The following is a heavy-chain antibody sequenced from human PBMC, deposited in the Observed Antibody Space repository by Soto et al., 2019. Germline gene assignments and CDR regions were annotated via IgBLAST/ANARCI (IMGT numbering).Heavy chain of an antibody. Sequence: QVQLVQSGAEVKKPGASVKVSCKASGYTFTSYDINWVRQATGQGLEWMGWMNPNSGNTGYAQKFQGRVTMTRNTSISTAYMELSSLRSEDTAVYYCARGPAVGGGYGSSGYYEDYWGQGTLVTVSS. J-gene: IGHJ4*02. CDR1: GYTFTSYD. D-gene: IGHD3-22*01. V-gene: IGHV1-8*01. CDR3: ARGPAVGGGYGSSGYYEDY. CDR2: MNPNSGNT.